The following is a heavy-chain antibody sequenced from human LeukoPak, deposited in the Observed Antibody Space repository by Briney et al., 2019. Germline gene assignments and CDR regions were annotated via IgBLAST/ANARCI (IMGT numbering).Heavy chain of an antibody. CDR3: AKYRITGTSLGDFDY. J-gene: IGHJ4*02. CDR2: IRYDGSNK. CDR1: GFTFSSYG. V-gene: IGHV3-30*02. Sequence: PGGSLRLSCAASGFTFSSYGMHWVRQAPGKGLEWVAFIRYDGSNKYYADSVKGRFTISRDNSKNTLYLQMNSLRAEDTAVYYCAKYRITGTSLGDFDYWGQGTLVTVSS. D-gene: IGHD1-7*01.